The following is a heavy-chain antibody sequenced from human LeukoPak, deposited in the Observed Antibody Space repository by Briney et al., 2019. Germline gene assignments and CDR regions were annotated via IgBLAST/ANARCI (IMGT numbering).Heavy chain of an antibody. CDR2: IPYDGSNK. Sequence: GGSLRLSCAASGFTFSSYAMHWVRQAPGKGLEWVAVIPYDGSNKYYADSVKGRFTISRDNSKNTLYLQMNSLRAEDTAVYYCARDSTYYYGSGSPYYYYGMDVWGQGTTVTVSS. CDR3: ARDSTYYYGSGSPYYYYGMDV. CDR1: GFTFSSYA. J-gene: IGHJ6*02. D-gene: IGHD3-10*01. V-gene: IGHV3-30-3*01.